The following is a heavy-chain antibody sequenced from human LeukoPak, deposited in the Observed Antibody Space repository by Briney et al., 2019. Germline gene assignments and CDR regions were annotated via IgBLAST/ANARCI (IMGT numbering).Heavy chain of an antibody. CDR2: IWYDGSNK. V-gene: IGHV3-33*01. D-gene: IGHD3-9*01. Sequence: GGSLRLSCAASGFTFSSYGMHWVRQAPGKGLEWVAVIWYDGSNKYYADSVKGRFTISRDNSKNTLYLQMNSLKTEDTAVYYCTGPYYDILIDPSDAFDIWGQGTMVTVSS. J-gene: IGHJ3*02. CDR3: TGPYYDILIDPSDAFDI. CDR1: GFTFSSYG.